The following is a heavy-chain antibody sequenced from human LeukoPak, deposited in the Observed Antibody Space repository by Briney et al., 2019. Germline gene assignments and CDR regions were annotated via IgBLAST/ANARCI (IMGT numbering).Heavy chain of an antibody. J-gene: IGHJ3*02. D-gene: IGHD6-19*01. CDR1: GFTFSSYS. Sequence: GGSLRLSCAASGFTFSSYSMNWVRQAPGKGLEWVSSISSSSSYIYYADSVKGRFTISRDNAKNSLYLQMNSLRAEDTAVYYCARDFYSWGWSKRVGAFDIWGQGTMVTVSS. CDR2: ISSSSSYI. V-gene: IGHV3-21*01. CDR3: ARDFYSWGWSKRVGAFDI.